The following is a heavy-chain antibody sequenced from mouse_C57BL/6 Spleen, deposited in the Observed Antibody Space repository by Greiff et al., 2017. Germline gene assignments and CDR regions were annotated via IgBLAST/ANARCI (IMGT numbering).Heavy chain of an antibody. J-gene: IGHJ4*01. V-gene: IGHV5-17*01. D-gene: IGHD2-1*01. Sequence: DVMLVESGGGLVKPGGSLKLSCAASGFTFSDYGMHWVRQAPEKGLEWVAYISSGSSTIYYADTVKGRFTISRDNAKNTLFLQMTSLRSEDTAMYYCARRIYLLSAMDYWGQGTSVTVSS. CDR3: ARRIYLLSAMDY. CDR2: ISSGSSTI. CDR1: GFTFSDYG.